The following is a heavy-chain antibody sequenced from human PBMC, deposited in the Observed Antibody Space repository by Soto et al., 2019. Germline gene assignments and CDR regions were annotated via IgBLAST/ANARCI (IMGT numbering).Heavy chain of an antibody. CDR3: PRHYYPDGMDV. V-gene: IGHV1-69*12. CDR2: IIPIFGTA. J-gene: IGHJ6*02. D-gene: IGHD3-22*01. Sequence: QVQLVQSGAEVKKPGSSVKVSCKASGGTFSSYAISWVRQAPGQGLEWMGGIIPIFGTANYAQKYQGRVTLTADESTSSAYMELSSLRSEDTAVYSGPRHYYPDGMDVWCQGTTVTVSS. CDR1: GGTFSSYA.